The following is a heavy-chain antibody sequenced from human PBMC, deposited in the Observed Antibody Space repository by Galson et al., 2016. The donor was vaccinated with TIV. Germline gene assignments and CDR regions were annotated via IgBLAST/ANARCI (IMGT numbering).Heavy chain of an antibody. Sequence: CAISGDSVSSTSAAWNWIRQSPSRGPEWLGRTYYRSTWYNDYAPSVRGRMIITPDTSKNQFSLQLNSVTPEDTAVYYCARATPSVFGIIMTLDSLGQGTLVTVSS. J-gene: IGHJ4*02. CDR3: ARATPSVFGIIMTLDS. V-gene: IGHV6-1*01. D-gene: IGHD3-16*01. CDR2: TYYRSTWYN. CDR1: GDSVSSTSAA.